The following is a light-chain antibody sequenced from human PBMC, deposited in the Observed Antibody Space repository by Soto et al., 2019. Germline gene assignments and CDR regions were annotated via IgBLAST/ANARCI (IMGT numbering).Light chain of an antibody. CDR2: QTS. V-gene: IGKV1-5*03. Sequence: DIQMTQSPSTLSASVGDRVTITCRASERLSGWLAWYQQKPGKAPKLLIYQTSTLQSGVPSRFSGSASRTEFTLTISSLQPDDSATYYCLQYNRLYTFGQGTKLEIK. CDR3: LQYNRLYT. J-gene: IGKJ2*01. CDR1: ERLSGW.